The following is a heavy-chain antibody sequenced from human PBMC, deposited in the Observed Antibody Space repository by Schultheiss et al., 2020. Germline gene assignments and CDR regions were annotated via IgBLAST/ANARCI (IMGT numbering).Heavy chain of an antibody. CDR2: ISYDGSNK. V-gene: IGHV3-30*03. D-gene: IGHD1-1*01. Sequence: GESLKISCAASGFTFSSYGMHWVRQAPGKGLEWVAVISYDGSNKYYADSLKGRFTISRDDSKDTLYLQIDSLRTEDTAVYRCARDRAWNYMDSWGKGTLVTVSS. CDR3: ARDRAWNYMDS. CDR1: GFTFSSYG. J-gene: IGHJ4*02.